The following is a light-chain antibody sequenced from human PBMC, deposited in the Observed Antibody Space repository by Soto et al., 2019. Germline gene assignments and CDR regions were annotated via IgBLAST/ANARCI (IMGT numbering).Light chain of an antibody. J-gene: IGKJ4*01. V-gene: IGKV1-9*01. CDR2: AAS. CDR3: QQRTSYLLN. Sequence: DIQMTQSPSSLSASVGDRITITCRASQGISSYLAWYQQKPGKAPKLLIYAASTLQSGVPSRFSGSGSGTEFTLTISSLQPEDFVTYYCQQRTSYLLNSGGGPKVHIK. CDR1: QGISSY.